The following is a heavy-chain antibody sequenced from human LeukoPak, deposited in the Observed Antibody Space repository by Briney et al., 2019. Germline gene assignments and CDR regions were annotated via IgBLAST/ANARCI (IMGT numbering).Heavy chain of an antibody. Sequence: GGSLRLSCAASGFTVSSNYMSWVRQAPGKGLEWVSLIYSGGSTYYAGPVKGRFTISRDNFNNTLYLQMNSLRAEDTAVYYCTRNYGGNWFDPWGQGTLVTVSS. D-gene: IGHD4-23*01. CDR2: IYSGGST. J-gene: IGHJ5*02. V-gene: IGHV3-53*01. CDR1: GFTVSSNY. CDR3: TRNYGGNWFDP.